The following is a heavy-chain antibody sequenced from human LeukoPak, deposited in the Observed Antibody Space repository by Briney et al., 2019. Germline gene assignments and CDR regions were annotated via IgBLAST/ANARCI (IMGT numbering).Heavy chain of an antibody. CDR2: VDHTGST. CDR3: ARGRVSSSTWYSTYYYFFYMDF. Sequence: SETLSLTCTVSGDSITGYYWGWIRQPPGKGLEWIGYVDHTGSTKFNPSLNGRVSISRDTSNNFFSLRLRSVTAADTAVYFCARGRVSSSTWYSTYYYFFYMDFWGKGTTVTVSS. CDR1: GDSITGYY. D-gene: IGHD4-11*01. J-gene: IGHJ6*03. V-gene: IGHV4-59*01.